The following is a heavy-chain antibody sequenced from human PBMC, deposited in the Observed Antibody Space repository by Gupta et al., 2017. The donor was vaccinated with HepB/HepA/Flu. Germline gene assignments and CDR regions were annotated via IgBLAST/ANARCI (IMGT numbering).Heavy chain of an antibody. J-gene: IGHJ4*02. D-gene: IGHD6-13*01. V-gene: IGHV1-2*04. Sequence: QVQLVQSGAEVKKPGASVKVSCKASGYSFTGQHIHWVRQAPGQGLEWMGWINPNSGGTTYAQKFQDWVTMSRDTSISTAYMELRSLKSDDTAIYYFARGGGIALEFDYWGQGTLVTVSS. CDR1: GYSFTGQH. CDR2: INPNSGGT. CDR3: ARGGGIALEFDY.